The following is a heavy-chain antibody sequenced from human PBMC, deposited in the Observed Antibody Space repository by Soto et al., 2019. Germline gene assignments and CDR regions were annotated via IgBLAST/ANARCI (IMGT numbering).Heavy chain of an antibody. CDR2: IIPIFGTA. V-gene: IGHV1-69*12. J-gene: IGHJ6*02. D-gene: IGHD2-21*02. CDR1: GGTFSSYA. CDR3: ASHCGGDCYSRSPPYYYYGMDV. Sequence: QVQLVQSGAEVKKPGSSVKVSCKASGGTFSSYAISWVRQAPGQGLEWMGGIIPIFGTADYAQKFQGRVTITADESTSTAYRELSSLRSEDTAVYYCASHCGGDCYSRSPPYYYYGMDVWGQGTTVTVSS.